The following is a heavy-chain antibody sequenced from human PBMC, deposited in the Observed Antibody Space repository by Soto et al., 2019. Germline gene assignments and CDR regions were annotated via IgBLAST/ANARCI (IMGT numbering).Heavy chain of an antibody. CDR2: IYYSGST. V-gene: IGHV4-39*01. Sequence: SETLSLTCTVSGGSISSSSYYWGWIRQPPGKGLEWIGSIYYSGSTYYNPSLKSRVTISVDTSKNQFSLKLSSVTAADTAVYYCARGVDSSGYDAFDLRGQGTTVTVSS. CDR3: ARGVDSSGYDAFDL. J-gene: IGHJ3*01. D-gene: IGHD3-22*01. CDR1: GGSISSSSYY.